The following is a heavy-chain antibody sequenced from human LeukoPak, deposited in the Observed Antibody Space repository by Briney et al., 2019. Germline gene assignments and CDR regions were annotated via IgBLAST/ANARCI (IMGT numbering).Heavy chain of an antibody. CDR3: AKKQPGTYYQPPDF. J-gene: IGHJ4*02. CDR2: RRNKDHRYST. V-gene: IGHV3-72*01. CDR1: GFTFSDHY. Sequence: GGSLRLSCAVSGFTFSDHYMDWVRQAAGKGLEWVGRRRNKDHRYSTEYAASVEGRFTISRDLSKNSLYLQMNSLRVEDTAVYYCAKKQPGTYYQPPDFWGQGTLVTVSS. D-gene: IGHD3-10*01.